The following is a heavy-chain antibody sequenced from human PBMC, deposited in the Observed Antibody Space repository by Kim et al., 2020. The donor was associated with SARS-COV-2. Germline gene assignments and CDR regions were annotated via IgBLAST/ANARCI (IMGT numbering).Heavy chain of an antibody. Sequence: ASVKVSCKASGYTFTGYYMHWVRQAPGQGLEWMGWINPNSGGTNYAQKFQGRVTMTRDTSISTAYMELSRLRSDDTAVYYCARDEGYQLLYRWFDPWGQGTLVTVSS. CDR2: INPNSGGT. CDR1: GYTFTGYY. CDR3: ARDEGYQLLYRWFDP. J-gene: IGHJ5*02. V-gene: IGHV1-2*02. D-gene: IGHD2-2*02.